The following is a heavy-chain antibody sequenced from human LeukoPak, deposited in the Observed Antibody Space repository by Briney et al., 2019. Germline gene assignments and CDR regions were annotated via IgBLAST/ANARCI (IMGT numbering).Heavy chain of an antibody. J-gene: IGHJ4*02. V-gene: IGHV3-53*01. Sequence: GGSLRLSCAPSGFTVSSNYMSWVRQAPGKGLEWVSGIYGGGITYYADSVKGRFTISRDNSKNTLYLQMNSLRAEDTAVYYCARDGYRDRYLDYWGQGTLVTVSS. CDR2: IYGGGIT. CDR1: GFTVSSNY. CDR3: ARDGYRDRYLDY. D-gene: IGHD5-24*01.